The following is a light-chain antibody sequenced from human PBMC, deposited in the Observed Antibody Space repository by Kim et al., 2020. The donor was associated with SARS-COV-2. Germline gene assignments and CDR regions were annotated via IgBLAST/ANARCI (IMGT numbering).Light chain of an antibody. CDR3: TSYAGSNIWV. CDR2: EVN. Sequence: GQSVTISCTGTSSDIGDYDYVSWFQQHPGKAPKLMIYEVNRRPSGVPDRFSGSKSGNTASLTVSGPRAEDEADYYCTSYAGSNIWVFGGGTQLTVL. J-gene: IGLJ3*02. V-gene: IGLV2-8*01. CDR1: SSDIGDYDY.